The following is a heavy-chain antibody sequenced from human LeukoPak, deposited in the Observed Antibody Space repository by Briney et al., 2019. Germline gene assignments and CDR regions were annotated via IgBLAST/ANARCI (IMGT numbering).Heavy chain of an antibody. D-gene: IGHD3-22*01. CDR3: ARDGNVRLLPANDAFDI. J-gene: IGHJ3*02. Sequence: GGSLRLSCAASGFTFSIYAMHWVRQAPGKGLEWVAVISYDGSNKYYADSVKGRFTISRDNAKNSLYLQMNSLRAEDTAVYYCARDGNVRLLPANDAFDIWGQGTMVTVSS. V-gene: IGHV3-30*04. CDR1: GFTFSIYA. CDR2: ISYDGSNK.